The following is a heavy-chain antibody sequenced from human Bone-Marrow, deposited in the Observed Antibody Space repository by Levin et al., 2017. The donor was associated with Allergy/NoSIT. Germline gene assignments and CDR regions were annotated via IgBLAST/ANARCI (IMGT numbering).Heavy chain of an antibody. V-gene: IGHV3-21*06. CDR3: ARGGDIVALGEPDP. CDR1: GFIFADYA. CDR2: ISRSSTYI. J-gene: IGHJ5*02. Sequence: GGSLRLSCAASGFIFADYAMNWVRQAPGKGLEWVSSISRSSTYIYYAESVKGRFIISRDNAQNSLDLQMNSLTAGDTAVYFCARGGDIVALGEPDPWGQGTLVTVSS. D-gene: IGHD5-12*01.